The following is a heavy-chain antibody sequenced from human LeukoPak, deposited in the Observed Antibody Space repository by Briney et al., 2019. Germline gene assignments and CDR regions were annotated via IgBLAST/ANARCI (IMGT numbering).Heavy chain of an antibody. D-gene: IGHD2-2*01. V-gene: IGHV5-51*01. J-gene: IGHJ3*02. CDR3: ARRIDCSSTSCRAFDI. CDR1: GYSFTSYW. CDR2: IYPGDSDT. Sequence: GESLKISCKGSGYSFTSYWIGWVRQMPGKGLEWMGIIYPGDSDTRYSPSFQGQVTISADKSISTAYLQWSSLKASDTAMYYCARRIDCSSTSCRAFDIWGKGQWSPSLQ.